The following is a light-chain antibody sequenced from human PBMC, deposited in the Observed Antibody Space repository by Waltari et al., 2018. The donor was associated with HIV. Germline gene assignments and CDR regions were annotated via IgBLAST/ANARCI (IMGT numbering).Light chain of an antibody. CDR3: CSYTGSSTRRPYV. CDR1: RSDVGSFNL. V-gene: IGLV2-23*01. J-gene: IGLJ1*01. Sequence: QSALTQPASVSGSPGQSITISCTGPRSDVGSFNLVSWYQQHPGKAPKVMIYEGSKRPSGVSNRFSGSKSGNTASLTISGLQAEDEADYYCCSYTGSSTRRPYVFGTGTKVTVL. CDR2: EGS.